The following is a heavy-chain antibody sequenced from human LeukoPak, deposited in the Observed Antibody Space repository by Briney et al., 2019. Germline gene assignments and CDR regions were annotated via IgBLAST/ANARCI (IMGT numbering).Heavy chain of an antibody. D-gene: IGHD3-10*01. CDR2: IYSSGST. CDR3: ARLYYSDSAFDY. CDR1: GGALISSSFY. V-gene: IGHV4-39*01. J-gene: IGHJ4*01. Sequence: SETLSLTCTVSGGALISSSFYWVWVRQPPGRGLEWIGSIYSSGSTYYNPSVNSRATISVDTSKKELSLELSSVTAADTSMYYCARLYYSDSAFDYWGQGTLVTVSS.